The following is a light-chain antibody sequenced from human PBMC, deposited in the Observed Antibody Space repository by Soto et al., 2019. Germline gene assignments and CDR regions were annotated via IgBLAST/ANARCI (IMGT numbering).Light chain of an antibody. Sequence: QSVLTQPPSVSGAPGQRVTISCTGSSSNIGTDYDVHWYQQLPGTAPKLLIYGNSNRPSGDPDRFSGSKSGTSASLAITVLQAEDEADCYCQSYDSSLSGCVFGTGTKLTVL. V-gene: IGLV1-40*01. CDR3: QSYDSSLSGCV. CDR2: GNS. J-gene: IGLJ1*01. CDR1: SSNIGTDYD.